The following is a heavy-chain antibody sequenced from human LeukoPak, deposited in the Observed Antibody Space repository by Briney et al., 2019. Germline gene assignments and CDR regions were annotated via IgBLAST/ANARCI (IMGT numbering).Heavy chain of an antibody. V-gene: IGHV4-4*07. CDR3: AGAKDNYRGNDAFNI. CDR1: AGSISSYY. J-gene: IGHJ3*02. CDR2: IYASGGT. Sequence: SETLSLTCPVSAGSISSYYWSWIRQSAGKGLEWIGRIYASGGTNYNPSLKSRVTMSVDTLKTQFSLTLNSVTPAAPAVYYFAGAKDNYRGNDAFNIWGEGTMVTVSS. D-gene: IGHD3-16*02.